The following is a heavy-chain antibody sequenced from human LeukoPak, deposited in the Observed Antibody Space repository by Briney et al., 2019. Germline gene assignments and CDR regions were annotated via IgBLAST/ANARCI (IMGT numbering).Heavy chain of an antibody. Sequence: GESLKISCKGFGYSFTSYWIGWVRQMPGKGLEWMGTIYPGDSDTRYSPSFQGQVTISADKSINTAYLQWSSLKASDTAMYYCARRQGCSSTSCPPDYWGQGTLVTVSP. V-gene: IGHV5-51*01. J-gene: IGHJ4*02. CDR2: IYPGDSDT. CDR3: ARRQGCSSTSCPPDY. D-gene: IGHD2-2*01. CDR1: GYSFTSYW.